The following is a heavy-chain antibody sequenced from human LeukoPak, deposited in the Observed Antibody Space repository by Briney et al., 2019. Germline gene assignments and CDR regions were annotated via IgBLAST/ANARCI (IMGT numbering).Heavy chain of an antibody. CDR1: GFTFSNYI. V-gene: IGHV3-15*01. CDR3: TALGYPQYFHH. Sequence: GGSLRLSCAASGFTFSNYIMNWVRQAPGKGLEWVGRIKSKVNGGTTDYAAPVKGRFTISGDDSKNTLYFQMNSLKTEDTAVYYCTALGYPQYFHHWGQGTLVTVSS. CDR2: IKSKVNGGTT. J-gene: IGHJ4*02. D-gene: IGHD2-15*01.